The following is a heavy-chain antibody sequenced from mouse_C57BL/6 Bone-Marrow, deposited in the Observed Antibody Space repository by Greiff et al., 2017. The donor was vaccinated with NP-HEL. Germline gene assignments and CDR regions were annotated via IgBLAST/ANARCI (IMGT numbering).Heavy chain of an antibody. Sequence: EVKVEESGPGLVKPSQSLSLTCSVTGYSITSGYYWNWIRQFPGNKLEWMGYISYDGSNNYNPSLKNRISITRDTSKNQFFLKLNSVTTEDTATYYCATRGPPPTTVVATYWYFDVWGTGTTVTVSS. CDR1: GYSITSGYY. D-gene: IGHD1-1*01. V-gene: IGHV3-6*01. CDR2: ISYDGSN. J-gene: IGHJ1*03. CDR3: ATRGPPPTTVVATYWYFDV.